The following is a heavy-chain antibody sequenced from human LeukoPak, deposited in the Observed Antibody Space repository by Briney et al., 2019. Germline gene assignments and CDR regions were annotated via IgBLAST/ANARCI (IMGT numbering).Heavy chain of an antibody. J-gene: IGHJ6*03. V-gene: IGHV4-61*08. D-gene: IGHD6-6*01. CDR2: IYYSGST. CDR1: GGSISSGDYY. Sequence: SETLSLTCTVSGGSISSGDYYWSWIRQPPGKGLEWIGYIYYSGSTNYNPSLKSRVTISVDTSKNQFSLKLSSVTAADTAVYYCARALKQLAPFYYYYYMDVWGKGTTVTVSS. CDR3: ARALKQLAPFYYYYYMDV.